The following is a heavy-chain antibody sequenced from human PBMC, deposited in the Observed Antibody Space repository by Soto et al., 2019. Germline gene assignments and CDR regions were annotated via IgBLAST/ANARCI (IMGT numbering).Heavy chain of an antibody. CDR3: ARGGNGDYVFDY. Sequence: SETLSLTCAVYGGSFSDKFWTWIRQPPGKGLEWIGEINHSGSTNHNPSLKSRVTIPIDTSKNQFSLKLNSVTAADTAVYYCARGGNGDYVFDYWGQGTLVTVSS. V-gene: IGHV4-34*01. CDR2: INHSGST. CDR1: GGSFSDKF. J-gene: IGHJ4*02. D-gene: IGHD4-17*01.